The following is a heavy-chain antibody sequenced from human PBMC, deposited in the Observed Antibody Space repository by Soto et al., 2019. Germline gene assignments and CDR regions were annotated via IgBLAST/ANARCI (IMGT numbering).Heavy chain of an antibody. CDR1: GGSISSYY. CDR2: IYYGGST. V-gene: IGHV4-59*01. D-gene: IGHD5-12*01. Sequence: SETLSLTCTVSGGSISSYYWSWIRQPPGKGLEWIGYIYYGGSTNYNPSLKSRVTISVDTSKNQFSLELSSVTAADTAVYYCARDSKRGYSGYDKLDYWGQGTLVTVSS. J-gene: IGHJ4*02. CDR3: ARDSKRGYSGYDKLDY.